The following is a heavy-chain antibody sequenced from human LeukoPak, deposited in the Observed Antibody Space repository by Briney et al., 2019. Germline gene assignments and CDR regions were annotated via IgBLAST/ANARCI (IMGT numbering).Heavy chain of an antibody. CDR1: GYTFTSYD. CDR3: ARGSIVVVPAASYGMDV. V-gene: IGHV1-8*01. CDR2: MNPNSGNT. J-gene: IGHJ6*02. Sequence: ASVTVSFKASGYTFTSYDINWVRQAPGQGLEWMGWMNPNSGNTGYAQKFQGRVTMTRNTSISTAYMELSSLRSEDTAVYYCARGSIVVVPAASYGMDVWGQGTTVTVSS. D-gene: IGHD2-2*01.